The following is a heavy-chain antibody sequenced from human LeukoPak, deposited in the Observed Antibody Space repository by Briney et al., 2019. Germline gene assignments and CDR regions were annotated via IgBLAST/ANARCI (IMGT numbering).Heavy chain of an antibody. D-gene: IGHD2-21*02. J-gene: IGHJ4*02. CDR2: INPNSGGT. V-gene: IGHV1-2*02. CDR1: GYTFTGYC. Sequence: ASVKVSCKASGYTFTGYCIHWVRQAPGQGLEWMGWINPNSGGTNYAQKFQDRVTMTRDTSISTVHMELSRLRSDDTAVYYCAREDCGGDCYHYWGQGTLVTVSS. CDR3: AREDCGGDCYHY.